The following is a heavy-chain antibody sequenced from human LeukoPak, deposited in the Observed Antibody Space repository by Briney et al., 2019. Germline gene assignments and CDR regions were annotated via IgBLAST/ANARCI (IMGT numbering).Heavy chain of an antibody. CDR1: GFTFRNYV. CDR3: AKTLSGSSEY. V-gene: IGHV3-30*18. CDR2: TSSDLNVK. Sequence: GGSLGLSCAASGFTFRNYVIHWVRQAPGKGLEWVAVTSSDLNVKLYADSVKGRFTISRDNSKNTLYLQMNSLRAEDTAVYYCAKTLSGSSEYWGQGTLVTVSS. J-gene: IGHJ4*02. D-gene: IGHD6-6*01.